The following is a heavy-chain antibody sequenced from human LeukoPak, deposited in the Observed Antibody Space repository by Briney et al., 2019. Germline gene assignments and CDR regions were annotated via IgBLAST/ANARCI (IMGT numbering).Heavy chain of an antibody. D-gene: IGHD6-25*01. CDR3: ACTSGSGWLYYYYGMDV. CDR2: MNHNSGNT. J-gene: IGHJ6*02. Sequence: ASVKLSRTCSGSSFNIYDINLVRQAPAPGLGRMWWMNHNSGNTGYAQKVQGRVTMTRNTSISTAYMELSSLRSEDTAVYYCACTSGSGWLYYYYGMDVWGQGTTVTVSS. CDR1: GSSFNIYD. V-gene: IGHV1-8*01.